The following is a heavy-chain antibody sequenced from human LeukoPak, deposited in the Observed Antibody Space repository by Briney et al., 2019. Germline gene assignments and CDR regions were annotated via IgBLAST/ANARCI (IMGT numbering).Heavy chain of an antibody. Sequence: GGSLRLSYAASGFTFSNARMSWVRQAPGKGLEWVSSISSSSSYIYYADSVKGRFTISRDNAKNSLYLQMNSLRAEDTAVYYCARESGESYFDYWGQGTLVTVSS. CDR2: ISSSSSYI. CDR1: GFTFSNAR. J-gene: IGHJ4*02. D-gene: IGHD3-10*01. V-gene: IGHV3-21*01. CDR3: ARESGESYFDY.